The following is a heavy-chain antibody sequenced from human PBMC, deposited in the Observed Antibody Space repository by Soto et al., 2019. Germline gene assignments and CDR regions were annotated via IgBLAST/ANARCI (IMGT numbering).Heavy chain of an antibody. V-gene: IGHV4-31*03. CDR3: ARDLGITGTTGWFDP. CDR2: IYYSGST. D-gene: IGHD1-7*01. J-gene: IGHJ5*02. CDR1: GGSISSGGYY. Sequence: SETLSLTCTVSGGSISSGGYYWSWIRQHPGKGLEWIGYIYYSGSTYYNPSLKSRVTISVDTSKNQFSLKLSSVTAADTAVYYCARDLGITGTTGWFDPWGQGTLVTVSS.